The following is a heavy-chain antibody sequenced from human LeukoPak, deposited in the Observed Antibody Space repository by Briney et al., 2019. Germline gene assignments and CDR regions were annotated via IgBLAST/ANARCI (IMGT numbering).Heavy chain of an antibody. CDR1: GFTFRNYL. J-gene: IGHJ4*02. V-gene: IGHV3-48*04. CDR2: ISSSGSTI. CDR3: ARDGGSGSDY. D-gene: IGHD3-10*01. Sequence: GGSLRLSCAASGFTFRNYLMNWVRQAPGKGLEWVSYISSSGSTIYYADSVKGRFTISRDNAKNSLYLQMNSLRAEDTAVYYCARDGGSGSDYWGQGTLVTVSP.